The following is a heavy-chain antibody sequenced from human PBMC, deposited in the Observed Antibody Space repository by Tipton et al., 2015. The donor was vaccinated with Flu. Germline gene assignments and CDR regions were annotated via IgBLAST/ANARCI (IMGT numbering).Heavy chain of an antibody. V-gene: IGHV3-23*01. CDR3: AKDVVDDNGWQIEH. CDR1: GFTLSNYA. Sequence: SLRLSCATSGFTLSNYAMSWVRQAPGKGLEWVSDISSGDGGSYYAVSVQGRFTISRDNSKNTLYLQMNSLRAEDTAMYYCAKDVVDDNGWQIEHWGQGTLVIVSS. CDR2: ISSGDGGS. J-gene: IGHJ4*02. D-gene: IGHD3-16*01.